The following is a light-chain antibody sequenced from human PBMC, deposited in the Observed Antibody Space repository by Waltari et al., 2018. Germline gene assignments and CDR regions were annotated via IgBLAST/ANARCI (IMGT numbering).Light chain of an antibody. V-gene: IGKV3-15*01. J-gene: IGKJ4*01. Sequence: EIIMTQSPATLSLSPGERATLSCRASQSVTNNLAWYQQKPGQAPRLLIYGASTRATSIPARISGSGSGTEFTITISSLQSEDFAFYYCQQYNNWPLTFGGGTKVEIK. CDR2: GAS. CDR1: QSVTNN. CDR3: QQYNNWPLT.